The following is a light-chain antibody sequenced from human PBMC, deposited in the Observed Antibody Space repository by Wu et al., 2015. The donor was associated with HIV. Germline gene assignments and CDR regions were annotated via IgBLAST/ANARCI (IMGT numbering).Light chain of an antibody. CDR1: QGISGSY. V-gene: IGKV3-20*01. Sequence: EIVLTQSPGTLSLSPGERATLSCRASQGISGSYLAWYQQKPGQAPRLLIYGASSRATGIPDRFSGSGSGTDFTLTISRLEPEDFALYYCQHYSSSTYSFGQGTKLEIK. CDR2: GAS. J-gene: IGKJ2*03. CDR3: QHYSSSTYS.